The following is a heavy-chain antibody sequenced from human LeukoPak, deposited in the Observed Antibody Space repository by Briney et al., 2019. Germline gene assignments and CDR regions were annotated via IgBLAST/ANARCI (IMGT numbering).Heavy chain of an antibody. Sequence: SETLSLTCTVSGGSISSGGYYWSWIRQPPGKGLEWIGYTYHSGSTYYNPSLKSRVTISVDRSKNQFSLKLSSVTAADTAVYYCARVQQLVAYFDYWGQGTLVTVSS. D-gene: IGHD6-6*01. CDR3: ARVQQLVAYFDY. CDR2: TYHSGST. J-gene: IGHJ4*02. CDR1: GGSISSGGYY. V-gene: IGHV4-30-2*01.